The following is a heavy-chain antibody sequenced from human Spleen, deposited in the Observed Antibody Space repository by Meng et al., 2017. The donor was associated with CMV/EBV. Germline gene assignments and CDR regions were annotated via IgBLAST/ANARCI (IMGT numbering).Heavy chain of an antibody. V-gene: IGHV3-43D*03. J-gene: IGHJ4*02. CDR1: GFSFDDSA. Sequence: ESLKISCAGSGFSFDDSAMHWVRQLPGKGLEWVSVTSLESAFIYYADSVRGRFTISRDNSKHSLYLQMSSLRAEDTALYYCANGFYSGYDGRLGHWGQGTLVTVSS. D-gene: IGHD5-12*01. CDR3: ANGFYSGYDGRLGH. CDR2: TSLESAFI.